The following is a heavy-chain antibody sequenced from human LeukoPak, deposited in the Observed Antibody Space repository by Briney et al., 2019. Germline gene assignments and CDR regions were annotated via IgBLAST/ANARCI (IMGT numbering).Heavy chain of an antibody. CDR2: IYYSGST. CDR1: GGSISSSSYY. Sequence: SETLSLTCTVSGGSISSSSYYWGWIRQPPGKGLEWIGSIYYSGSTYYNPSLKSRVTISVDTSKNQFSLKLSSVTAADTAVYYCARFSVSYGYYFDYWGQGTLVTVSS. CDR3: ARFSVSYGYYFDY. J-gene: IGHJ4*02. V-gene: IGHV4-39*01. D-gene: IGHD5-18*01.